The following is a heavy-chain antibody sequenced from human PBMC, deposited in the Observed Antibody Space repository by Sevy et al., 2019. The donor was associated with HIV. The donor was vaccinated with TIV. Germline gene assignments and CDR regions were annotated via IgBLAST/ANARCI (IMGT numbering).Heavy chain of an antibody. Sequence: GGSLRLSCAASGFTFRSYKMNWVRQAPGKGLEWVSSISTGGSYIYYADSMKGRFTISRDNAKNSLFLQMNSLRAEDTAVYYCARDRGDYNNYDDAFYIWGPGTMVTVSS. CDR3: ARDRGDYNNYDDAFYI. CDR2: ISTGGSYI. J-gene: IGHJ3*02. V-gene: IGHV3-21*01. D-gene: IGHD4-4*01. CDR1: GFTFRSYK.